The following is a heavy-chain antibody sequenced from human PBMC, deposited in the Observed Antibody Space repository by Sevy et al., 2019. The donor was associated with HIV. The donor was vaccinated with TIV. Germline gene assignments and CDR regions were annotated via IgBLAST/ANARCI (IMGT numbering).Heavy chain of an antibody. CDR1: GFTFSSYG. V-gene: IGHV3-30*18. Sequence: GGCLRLSCAASGFTFSSYGMHWVRQAPGKGLEWVAVISYDGSNKYYPDAVKGRFTISRDNSKNTLYLQMNSLRAEDTAVYYCAKAAPIAVTGYYYGMDVWGHGTTVTVSS. CDR2: ISYDGSNK. J-gene: IGHJ6*02. CDR3: AKAAPIAVTGYYYGMDV. D-gene: IGHD6-19*01.